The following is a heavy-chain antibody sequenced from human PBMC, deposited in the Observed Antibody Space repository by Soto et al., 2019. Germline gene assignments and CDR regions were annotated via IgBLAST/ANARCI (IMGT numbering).Heavy chain of an antibody. V-gene: IGHV4-31*03. D-gene: IGHD6-19*01. CDR1: GGSISSGGYY. CDR3: ATDFTDSSGTPLRLDV. J-gene: IGHJ6*02. Sequence: SETLSLTCTVSGGSISSGGYYWSWIRQHPGKGLEWIGYIYYSGSTYYNPSLKSRVTISVDTSKSQFSLKLSSVTAADTAVYYCATDFTDSSGTPLRLDVWGQGTTVTVYS. CDR2: IYYSGST.